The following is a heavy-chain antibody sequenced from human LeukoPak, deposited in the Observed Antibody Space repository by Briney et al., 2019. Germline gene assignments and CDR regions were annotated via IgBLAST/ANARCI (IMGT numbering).Heavy chain of an antibody. Sequence: SETLSLTCTVSGGSISGTYYWSWIRQPPGKGLEWIGYIYYTGTTDSNPSLKSRVTISLDTSKNQFSLNLSSVTAADTAVYYCARRWIYDKRAFDAWGQGTMVTVSS. CDR1: GGSISGTYY. CDR2: IYYTGTT. CDR3: ARRWIYDKRAFDA. J-gene: IGHJ3*01. D-gene: IGHD3-16*01. V-gene: IGHV4-59*08.